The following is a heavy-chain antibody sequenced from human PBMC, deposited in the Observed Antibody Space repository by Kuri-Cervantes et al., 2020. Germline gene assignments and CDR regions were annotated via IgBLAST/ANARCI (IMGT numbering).Heavy chain of an antibody. D-gene: IGHD6-19*01. Sequence: GSLRLSCTVSGYSISSGYYWGWIRQPPGKGLEWIGYIYYSGSTNYNPSLKSRVTISVDTSKNQFSLKLSSVTAADTAVYYCARGGAVAVYYWYFDLWGRGTLVTVSS. CDR2: IYYSGST. J-gene: IGHJ2*01. V-gene: IGHV4-38-2*02. CDR3: ARGGAVAVYYWYFDL. CDR1: GYSISSGYY.